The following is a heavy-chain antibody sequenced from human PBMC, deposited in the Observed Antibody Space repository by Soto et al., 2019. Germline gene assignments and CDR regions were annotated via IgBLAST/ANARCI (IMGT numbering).Heavy chain of an antibody. CDR2: TYYRSRWYS. V-gene: IGHV6-1*01. Sequence: GDSVSSSSVAWNWVRQSPSRGLEWLGRTYYRSRWYSDFAVSVRGRIVINADTSKNQFSLQLNSVTPEDTAVYFCARSEEDSDYYYYGLDVWGQGTTVTVSS. CDR1: GDSVSSSSVA. CDR3: ARSEEDSDYYYYGLDV. J-gene: IGHJ6*02. D-gene: IGHD2-15*01.